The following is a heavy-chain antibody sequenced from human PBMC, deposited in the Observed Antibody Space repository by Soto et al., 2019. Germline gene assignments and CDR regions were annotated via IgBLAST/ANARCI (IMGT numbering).Heavy chain of an antibody. V-gene: IGHV1-2*02. D-gene: IGHD1-26*01. Sequence: ASVKVSCKASGYTFTGYYVHWVRQAPGQGLEWMGWINPNSGDTYLAQRFQGRVTMNRDTSIGTAYMELRSLTSDDTAEYYCAKGGAIVAAGTRVYLYNAMDVWGQGTTVTVSS. CDR3: AKGGAIVAAGTRVYLYNAMDV. J-gene: IGHJ6*02. CDR2: INPNSGDT. CDR1: GYTFTGYY.